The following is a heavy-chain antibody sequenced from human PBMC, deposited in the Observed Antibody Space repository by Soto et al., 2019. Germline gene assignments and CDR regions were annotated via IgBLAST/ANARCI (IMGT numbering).Heavy chain of an antibody. Sequence: QVQLVQSGAEVKKPGSSVKVSCKASGGTFSSYAISWVRQAPGQGLEWMGGIIAIVGTANYAQKLQGRGTITADESTSTAYMELSSLRSEDTDVYYFARGEIGWRCNWNPCGYYGMDVWGQGTTVTVSS. D-gene: IGHD1-20*01. V-gene: IGHV1-69*12. CDR2: IIAIVGTA. J-gene: IGHJ6*02. CDR3: ARGEIGWRCNWNPCGYYGMDV. CDR1: GGTFSSYA.